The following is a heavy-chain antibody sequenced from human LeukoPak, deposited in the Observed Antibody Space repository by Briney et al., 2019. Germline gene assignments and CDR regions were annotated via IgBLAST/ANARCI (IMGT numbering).Heavy chain of an antibody. J-gene: IGHJ5*02. D-gene: IGHD6-13*01. Sequence: GGSLRLSCAASGFTFSSYGMHWVRQAPGKGLEWVACIRYDGSNKYYADSVKGRFTISRDNSKNTLYLQMNSLRAEDTAVYYCAKLPTPAAGTAFDRQTNWFDPWGQGTLVTVSS. V-gene: IGHV3-30*02. CDR3: AKLPTPAAGTAFDRQTNWFDP. CDR1: GFTFSSYG. CDR2: IRYDGSNK.